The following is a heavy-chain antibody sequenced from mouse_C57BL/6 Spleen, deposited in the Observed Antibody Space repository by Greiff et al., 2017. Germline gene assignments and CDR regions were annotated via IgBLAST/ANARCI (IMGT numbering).Heavy chain of an antibody. CDR2: IRSKSNNYAT. CDR3: VREGYSNWYFDV. CDR1: GFSFNTYA. J-gene: IGHJ1*03. V-gene: IGHV10-1*01. D-gene: IGHD2-5*01. Sequence: EVKLVESGGGLVQPKGSLKLSCAASGFSFNTYAMNWVRQAPGKGLEWVARIRSKSNNYATYYADSVKDRFTISRDDSESMLYLQMNNLKTEDTAMYYCVREGYSNWYFDVWGTGTTVTVSS.